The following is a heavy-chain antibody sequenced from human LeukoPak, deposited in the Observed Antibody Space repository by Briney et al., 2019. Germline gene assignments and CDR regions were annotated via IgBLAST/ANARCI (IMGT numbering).Heavy chain of an antibody. V-gene: IGHV1-69*02. CDR3: ETSPPWGSGREGYFDY. D-gene: IGHD7-27*01. Sequence: SVKVSCKASGYTFTGYYMHWVRQAPGQGLEWMGRIIPILGIANYAQKFQGRVTITADKSTSTAYMELSSLRSEDTAVYYCETSPPWGSGREGYFDYWGQGTLVTVSS. J-gene: IGHJ4*02. CDR2: IIPILGIA. CDR1: GYTFTGYY.